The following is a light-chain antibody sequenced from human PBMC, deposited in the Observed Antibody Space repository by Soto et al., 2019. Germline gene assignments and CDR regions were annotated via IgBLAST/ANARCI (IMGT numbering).Light chain of an antibody. Sequence: EVVLTQSPGTLSLSPGETATLSCRASQSVRSSYLAWYHQKPGQAPRLLIYGASSRATGIPDRFSGSGSGTDFTLTISRLQPEDFAVYYCQQYGTSPWTFDQGTKVEIK. CDR1: QSVRSSY. V-gene: IGKV3-20*01. J-gene: IGKJ1*01. CDR3: QQYGTSPWT. CDR2: GAS.